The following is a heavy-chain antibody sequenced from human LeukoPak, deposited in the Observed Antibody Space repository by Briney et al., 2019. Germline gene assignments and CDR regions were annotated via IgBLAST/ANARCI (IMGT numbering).Heavy chain of an antibody. CDR3: ARQGNNWFDP. V-gene: IGHV3-11*06. J-gene: IGHJ5*02. CDR1: GFTFSDYY. CDR2: ISSSSNYT. Sequence: GGSLRLSCAASGFTFSDYYMIWIRQAPEKGLEWVSYISSSSNYTNYADSVKGRFTISRDNAKNSLYLQMNSLTAEDTAVYYCARQGNNWFDPWGQGTLVTVSS.